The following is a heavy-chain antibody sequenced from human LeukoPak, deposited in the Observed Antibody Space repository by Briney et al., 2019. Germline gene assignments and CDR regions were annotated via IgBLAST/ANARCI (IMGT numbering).Heavy chain of an antibody. CDR3: AREAGYGDYGGWFDP. CDR2: IYYSGSP. CDR1: GGSITSSSYY. V-gene: IGHV4-39*02. Sequence: SETLSLTCTVSGGSITSSSYYWGWIRQPPGKGLEWIGSIYYSGSPYYNPSLKSRVTMSVDTSNSQFSLKLSSVTAADTAVYYCAREAGYGDYGGWFDPWGQGTLVTVSS. D-gene: IGHD4-17*01. J-gene: IGHJ5*02.